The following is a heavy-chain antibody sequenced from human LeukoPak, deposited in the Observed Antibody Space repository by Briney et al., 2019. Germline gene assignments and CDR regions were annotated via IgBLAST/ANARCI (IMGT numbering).Heavy chain of an antibody. CDR2: IYHSGST. CDR1: GYSISSGYY. J-gene: IGHJ4*02. CDR3: ASESYSSGWYDY. D-gene: IGHD6-19*01. V-gene: IGHV4-38-2*01. Sequence: SETLSLTCAVSGYSISSGYYWGWIRQPPGKGLEWIGSIYHSGSTYYNPSLKRRVTISVDTSKNQFSLKLSSVTAADTAVYYCASESYSSGWYDYWGQGTLVTVSS.